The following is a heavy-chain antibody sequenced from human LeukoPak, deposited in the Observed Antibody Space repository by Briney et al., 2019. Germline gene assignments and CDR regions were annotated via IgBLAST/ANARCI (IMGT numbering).Heavy chain of an antibody. D-gene: IGHD3-16*01. CDR3: ARGMIPSLYYYYMDV. Sequence: SVKVSCKVSGYTFSTHGINWVRQAPGQGLEWMGGIIPIFGTANYAQKFQGRVTITADESTSTAYMELSSLRSEDTAVYYCARGMIPSLYYYYMDVWGKGTTVTVSS. CDR2: IIPIFGTA. J-gene: IGHJ6*03. CDR1: GYTFSTHG. V-gene: IGHV1-69*13.